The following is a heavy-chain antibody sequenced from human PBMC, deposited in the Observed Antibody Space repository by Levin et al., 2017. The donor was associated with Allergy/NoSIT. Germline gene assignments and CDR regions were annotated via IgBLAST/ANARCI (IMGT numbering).Heavy chain of an antibody. CDR1: GFTFSNFG. J-gene: IGHJ1*01. CDR3: TRVYCTITSCYAGFFQH. CDR2: IRSKAYGGTT. V-gene: IGHV3-49*04. Sequence: PGGSLRLSCTVSGFTFSNFGMTWVRQAPGKGLQWVAFIRSKAYGGTTEYAASVNGRFTISIDDSRSIAYVQMNSLTTEDTATYFCTRVYCTITSCYAGFFQHWGQGTLVTVSS. D-gene: IGHD2-2*01.